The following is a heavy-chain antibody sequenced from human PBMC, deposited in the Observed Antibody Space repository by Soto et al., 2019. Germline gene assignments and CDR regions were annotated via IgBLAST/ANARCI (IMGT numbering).Heavy chain of an antibody. CDR3: AHRLTLNSDWNYGRFDY. D-gene: IGHD1-7*01. CDR2: IYWDDDK. CDR1: GFSLTTYGVG. J-gene: IGHJ4*02. V-gene: IGHV2-5*02. Sequence: QITLKESGPTLVKPTQTLTLTCTFSGFSLTTYGVGVGWVRQPPEKALEWPALIYWDDDKRYNPSLRTRLTITKDTSKNHVVLTMTDMDPVDTATYYCAHRLTLNSDWNYGRFDYWGQGTLVTVSS.